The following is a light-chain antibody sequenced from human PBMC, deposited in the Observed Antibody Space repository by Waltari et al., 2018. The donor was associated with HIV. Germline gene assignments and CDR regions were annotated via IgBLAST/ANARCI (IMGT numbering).Light chain of an antibody. Sequence: EIVMTQSPATLSVSPGESATLSCRASQNVNRDLAWYQQRPGQPPRLLIFSTSTRSFDVPARFSCRGFGTEFTLTISSVQSEDFAVYYCQQYHGETPMYTFGQGTKVEIK. CDR1: QNVNRD. V-gene: IGKV3-15*01. CDR2: STS. J-gene: IGKJ2*01. CDR3: QQYHGETPMYT.